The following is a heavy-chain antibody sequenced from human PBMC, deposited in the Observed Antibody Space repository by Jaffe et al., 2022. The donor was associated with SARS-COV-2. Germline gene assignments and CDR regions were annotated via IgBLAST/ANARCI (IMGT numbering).Heavy chain of an antibody. Sequence: EVQLVETGGGLIQPGGSLRLSCAASGFTVSSNYMSWVRQAPGKGLEWVSVIYSGGSTYYADSVKGRFTISRDNSKNTLYLQMNSLRAEDTAVYYCARLVSGSWSFFDYWGQGTLVTVSS. J-gene: IGHJ4*02. V-gene: IGHV3-53*02. D-gene: IGHD6-13*01. CDR3: ARLVSGSWSFFDY. CDR1: GFTVSSNY. CDR2: IYSGGST.